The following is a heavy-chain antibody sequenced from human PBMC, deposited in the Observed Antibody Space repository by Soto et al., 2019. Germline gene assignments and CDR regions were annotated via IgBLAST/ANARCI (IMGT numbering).Heavy chain of an antibody. CDR2: ISGSGGST. CDR3: AKVYYGSSGYYYGPFDY. J-gene: IGHJ4*02. CDR1: GFTFSSYA. D-gene: IGHD3-22*01. V-gene: IGHV3-23*01. Sequence: PGGSLRLSCAASGFTFSSYAMSWVRQAPGKGLEWVSAISGSGGSTYYADSVKGRFTISRDNSKNTLYLQMNSLRAEDTAVYYCAKVYYGSSGYYYGPFDYWGQGTLVTVSS.